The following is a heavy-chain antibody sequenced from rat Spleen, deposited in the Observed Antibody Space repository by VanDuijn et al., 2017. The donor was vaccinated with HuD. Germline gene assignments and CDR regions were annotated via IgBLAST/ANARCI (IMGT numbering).Heavy chain of an antibody. CDR1: GFTFSDYY. CDR2: ISTGGGNT. Sequence: EVQLVESGGGLVQPGRSLKLSCAASGFTFSDYYMAWVRQAPTKGLEWVASISTGGGNTYYRDSVKGRFTISRDNAKNTQYLQMDSLRSEDTATYYCAADGTRVSRFAYWGQGTLVTVSS. CDR3: AADGTRVSRFAY. J-gene: IGHJ3*01. V-gene: IGHV5S13*01. D-gene: IGHD1-4*01.